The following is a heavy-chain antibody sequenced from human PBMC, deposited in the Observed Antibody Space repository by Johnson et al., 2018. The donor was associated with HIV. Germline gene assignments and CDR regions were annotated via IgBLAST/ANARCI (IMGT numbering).Heavy chain of an antibody. CDR1: AFTFSVYY. CDR2: IYSGGSP. J-gene: IGHJ3*02. D-gene: IGHD2-8*01. V-gene: IGHV3-66*01. CDR3: ARDSNRYAFDI. Sequence: VPLVESEGGLVQPWGPLRLSCPASAFTFSVYYMCCVRHAPGKGLVCVSVIYSGGSPYYADSVKGRFTISRDNSKNTLYLQMNSLRAEETAVYYCARDSNRYAFDIWGQGTMVTVSS.